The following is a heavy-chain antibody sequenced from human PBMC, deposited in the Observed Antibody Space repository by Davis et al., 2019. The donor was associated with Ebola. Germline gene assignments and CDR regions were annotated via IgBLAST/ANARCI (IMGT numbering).Heavy chain of an antibody. CDR3: VPGTWI. D-gene: IGHD5-18*01. Sequence: GESLKISCVASGFVFTDYEINWVRQAPGKGLEWISYISDSGSTTYYTDSVKGRFTISRDNAKNSLYLQMNTLRVEDTAIYYCVPGTWIRGQGTLVTVSS. V-gene: IGHV3-48*03. CDR1: GFVFTDYE. J-gene: IGHJ4*02. CDR2: ISDSGSTT.